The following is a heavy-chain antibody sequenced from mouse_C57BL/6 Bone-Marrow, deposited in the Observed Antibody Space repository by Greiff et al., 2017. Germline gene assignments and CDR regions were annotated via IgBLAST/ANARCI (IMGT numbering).Heavy chain of an antibody. D-gene: IGHD4-1*01. Sequence: VQLQQSGAELARPGASVKLSCKASGYTFTSYGISWVKQRTGQGLEWIGEIYPRSGNTYYNEKFKGKATLTADKSSSTAYMELRSLTSEDSAAYFCARSWVYAMDYWGQGTSVTVSS. CDR1: GYTFTSYG. V-gene: IGHV1-81*01. CDR2: IYPRSGNT. CDR3: ARSWVYAMDY. J-gene: IGHJ4*01.